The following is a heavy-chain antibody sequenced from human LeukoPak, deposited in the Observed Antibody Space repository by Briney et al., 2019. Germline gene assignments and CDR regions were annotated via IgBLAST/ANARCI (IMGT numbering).Heavy chain of an antibody. V-gene: IGHV4-59*01. CDR3: ARDQLERVDGAFDI. CDR1: GGSISSYY. D-gene: IGHD1-1*01. CDR2: IHYRGST. J-gene: IGHJ3*02. Sequence: PSETLSLTCTISGGSISSYYWNWIRQPPGKGLERIGYIHYRGSTNYNPSLKSRVTISVDTSKNQFSLDLSSVTAADTAVYYCARDQLERVDGAFDIWGQGTLVTVSS.